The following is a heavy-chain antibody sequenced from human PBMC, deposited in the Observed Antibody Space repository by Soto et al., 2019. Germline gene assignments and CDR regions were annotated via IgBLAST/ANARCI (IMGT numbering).Heavy chain of an antibody. V-gene: IGHV3-23*01. CDR1: GFTFSSYA. CDR2: ISGSGGST. CDR3: AKLDSLAAVGGSRGP. J-gene: IGHJ5*02. Sequence: EVQLLESGGGLVQPGGSLRLSCAASGFTFSSYAMSWVRQAPGKGLEWVSAISGSGGSTYYADSVKGRFTISRDNSKNTLYLQMNILRAEDTAVYYCAKLDSLAAVGGSRGPWRQGTLVTVSS. D-gene: IGHD1-26*01.